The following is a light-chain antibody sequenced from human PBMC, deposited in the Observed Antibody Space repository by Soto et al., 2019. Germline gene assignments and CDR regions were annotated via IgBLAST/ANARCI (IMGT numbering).Light chain of an antibody. V-gene: IGLV2-14*01. J-gene: IGLJ1*01. CDR1: SSDVGGYNY. CDR2: EVS. CDR3: SSYTSSSTLS. Sequence: SVLTQPASVSGSPGQSITISCTGTSSDVGGYNYVSWYQQHPGKAPKLMIYEVSNRPSGVSNRFSGSKSGNTASLTISGLQAEDEADYYCSSYTSSSTLSFGTGTKGTVL.